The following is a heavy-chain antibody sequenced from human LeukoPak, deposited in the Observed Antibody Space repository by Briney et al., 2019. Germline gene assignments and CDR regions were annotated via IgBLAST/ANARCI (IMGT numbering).Heavy chain of an antibody. D-gene: IGHD2/OR15-2a*01. CDR1: GFTSSSYW. Sequence: GGSLRLSCAASGFTSSSYWMHWVRQAPGKGLVWVSRINSDGSSTSYADSVKGRFTISRDNAKNTLYLQMNSLRAEDTAVYYCAREGPLLCLEDWGQGTLVTVSS. CDR2: INSDGSST. CDR3: AREGPLLCLED. V-gene: IGHV3-74*01. J-gene: IGHJ4*02.